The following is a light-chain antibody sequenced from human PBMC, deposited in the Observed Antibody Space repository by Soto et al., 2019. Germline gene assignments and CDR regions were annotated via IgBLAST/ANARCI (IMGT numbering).Light chain of an antibody. Sequence: QSALTQPPSASGSPGQPVTISCTGTSSDIGTYKYVSWYQHHPGKAPKLMIYEVSKRPSGVPDRFSGSKSGNTASLTVSGLLTEDEADYYCSSYAGRNNVVFGGGTKLTVL. J-gene: IGLJ2*01. CDR1: SSDIGTYKY. CDR3: SSYAGRNNVV. V-gene: IGLV2-8*01. CDR2: EVS.